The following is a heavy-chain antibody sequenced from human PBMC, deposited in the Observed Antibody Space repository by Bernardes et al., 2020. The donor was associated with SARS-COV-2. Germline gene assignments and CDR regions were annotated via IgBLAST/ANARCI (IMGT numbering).Heavy chain of an antibody. D-gene: IGHD3-10*01. V-gene: IGHV3-30*18. Sequence: GGSLRLSCVVSGFNFNNFGMHWVRQAPGRGLEWVAVISYAGSKKYYADFVKGRFSISRDNSKRTVYLQMNSLGAEDTAVYYCAKPSSIRWIGEGRGGFQHWGQGTMV. CDR2: ISYAGSKK. CDR3: AKPSSIRWIGEGRGGFQH. CDR1: GFNFNNFG. J-gene: IGHJ3*01.